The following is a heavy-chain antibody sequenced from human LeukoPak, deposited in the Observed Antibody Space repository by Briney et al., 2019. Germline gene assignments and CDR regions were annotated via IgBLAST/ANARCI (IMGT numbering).Heavy chain of an antibody. V-gene: IGHV4-34*01. CDR3: AGDSSMVTSWYFDL. CDR2: INHSGST. D-gene: IGHD5-18*01. J-gene: IGHJ2*01. Sequence: TSETLSLTCAVYGGSFSGYYWSWIRQPPGKGLEWIGEINHSGSTNYNPSLKSRVTISADASKNQFSLRLSSVTAADTAVYYCAGDSSMVTSWYFDLWGRGTLLTVSS. CDR1: GGSFSGYY.